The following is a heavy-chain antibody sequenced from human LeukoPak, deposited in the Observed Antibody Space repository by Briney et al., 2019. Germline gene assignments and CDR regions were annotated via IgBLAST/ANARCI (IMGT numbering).Heavy chain of an antibody. D-gene: IGHD3-10*01. V-gene: IGHV1-18*01. Sequence: GASVKVSCKASGYTFTSYGISWVRQAPGQGLEWMGWISAYNGNTNYAQKFQGRVTMTRDKSISTAYMELSRLRSDDTAVYYCARGNYYGSGSYQNWGQGTLVTVSS. CDR1: GYTFTSYG. CDR2: ISAYNGNT. CDR3: ARGNYYGSGSYQN. J-gene: IGHJ4*02.